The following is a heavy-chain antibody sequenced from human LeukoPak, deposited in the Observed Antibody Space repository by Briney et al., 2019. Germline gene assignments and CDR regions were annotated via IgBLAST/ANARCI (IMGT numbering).Heavy chain of an antibody. Sequence: SETLSLTCTVSGGSISSYSWSWIRQPPGKGLEWIGYIYYTGSTNSNPSFKSRVTISVETSKNQFSLKLSSVTAADTAVYYCARSRSGYSPFDYWGQGTLVTVCS. D-gene: IGHD3-3*01. CDR3: ARSRSGYSPFDY. J-gene: IGHJ4*02. CDR1: GGSISSYS. V-gene: IGHV4-59*08. CDR2: IYYTGST.